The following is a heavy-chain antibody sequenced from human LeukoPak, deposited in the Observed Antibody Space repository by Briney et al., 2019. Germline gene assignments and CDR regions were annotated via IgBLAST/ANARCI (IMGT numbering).Heavy chain of an antibody. CDR3: ARDYGILTVASY. Sequence: PGTSLRLSCAASGFTFSSYAMHWVRQAPGKGLEYVALILHDGSNEYYTDSVKGRFTISRDNSKNTVYLQMNSLRTEDTAVYYCARDYGILTVASYWGQGTLVTVSS. J-gene: IGHJ4*02. V-gene: IGHV3-30-3*01. CDR1: GFTFSSYA. CDR2: ILHDGSNE. D-gene: IGHD3-9*01.